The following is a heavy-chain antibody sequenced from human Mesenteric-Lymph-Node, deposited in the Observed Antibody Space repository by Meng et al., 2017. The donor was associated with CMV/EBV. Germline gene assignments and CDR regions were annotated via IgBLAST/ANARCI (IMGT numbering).Heavy chain of an antibody. CDR3: AREGSLVLEHNYFDY. Sequence: GESLKISCVASGFTFSSYSMNWVRQAPGKGLEWVSSISSSSSYIYYADSVKGRFTISRDYAKNSLYLQMNSLRVEDMAVYYCAREGSLVLEHNYFDYWGQGTLVTVSS. CDR2: ISSSSSYI. J-gene: IGHJ4*02. D-gene: IGHD1/OR15-1a*01. CDR1: GFTFSSYS. V-gene: IGHV3-21*01.